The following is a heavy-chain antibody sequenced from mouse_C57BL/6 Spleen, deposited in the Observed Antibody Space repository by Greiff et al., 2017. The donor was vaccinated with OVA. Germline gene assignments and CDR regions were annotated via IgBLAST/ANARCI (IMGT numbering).Heavy chain of an antibody. CDR2: INPSNGGT. CDR1: GYTFTSYW. Sequence: VQLQQSGTELVKPGASVKLSCKASGYTFTSYWMHWVKQRPGQGLEWIGNINPSNGGTNYNEKFKSKATLTVDKSSSTAYMQLSSLTSEDSAVYYCARGVYDGYHWYFDVWGTGTTVTVSS. V-gene: IGHV1-53*01. CDR3: ARGVYDGYHWYFDV. D-gene: IGHD2-3*01. J-gene: IGHJ1*03.